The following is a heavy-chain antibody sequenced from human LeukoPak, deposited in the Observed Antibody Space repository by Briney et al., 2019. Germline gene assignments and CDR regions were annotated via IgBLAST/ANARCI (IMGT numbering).Heavy chain of an antibody. J-gene: IGHJ4*02. D-gene: IGHD1-26*01. Sequence: GGSLRLSCAASGFTFSSYWMSWVRQAPGKGLEWVANIKQDGSEKYYVDSVKGRFTISRDNAKNSLYLQMNSLRAEDTAVYYCARDERGGSYPLDYWGQGTLVTVSS. CDR1: GFTFSSYW. V-gene: IGHV3-7*01. CDR2: IKQDGSEK. CDR3: ARDERGGSYPLDY.